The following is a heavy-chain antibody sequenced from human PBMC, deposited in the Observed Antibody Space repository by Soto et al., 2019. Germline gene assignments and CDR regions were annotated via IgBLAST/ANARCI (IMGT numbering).Heavy chain of an antibody. Sequence: ASVKVSCKASGYTFTSYAMHWVRQAPGQRLEWMGWINAGNGNTKYSQKFQGRVTITRDTSASTAYMELSSLRSEDTAVYYCARDRPHSGYDYVPYSSSWFEGGWFD. V-gene: IGHV1-3*01. CDR3: ARDRPHSGYDYVPYSSSWFEGGWFD. CDR2: INAGNGNT. CDR1: GYTFTSYA. J-gene: IGHJ5*02. D-gene: IGHD5-12*01.